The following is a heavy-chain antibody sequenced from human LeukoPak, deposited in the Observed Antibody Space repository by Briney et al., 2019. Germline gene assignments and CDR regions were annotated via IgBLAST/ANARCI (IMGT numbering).Heavy chain of an antibody. V-gene: IGHV3-23*01. Sequence: GGSLRLSCAASGFTFSSYAMSWVRQAPGKGLEWVSAISGSGGSTYYADSVKGRFTISRDNSKNTLYLQMNSLRAEDTALYYCAKETKYYYDGESDAFDIWGQGTMVTVSS. CDR3: AKETKYYYDGESDAFDI. CDR1: GFTFSSYA. J-gene: IGHJ3*02. D-gene: IGHD3-22*01. CDR2: ISGSGGST.